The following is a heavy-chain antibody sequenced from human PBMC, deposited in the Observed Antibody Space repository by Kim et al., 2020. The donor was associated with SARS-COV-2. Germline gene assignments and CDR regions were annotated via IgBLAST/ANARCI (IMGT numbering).Heavy chain of an antibody. CDR1: GFTFSSNG. CDR3: VGHGGFST. Sequence: GGSLRLSCVASGFTFSSNGMSWVRQAPGKGLEWVSDISGGSSGTYYADSVKGRFTISRDNSKDTLYLQMNSLRGEDTAVYYCVGHGGFSTWGQGTLVTVSS. CDR2: ISGGSSGT. V-gene: IGHV3-23*01. D-gene: IGHD1-26*01. J-gene: IGHJ4*02.